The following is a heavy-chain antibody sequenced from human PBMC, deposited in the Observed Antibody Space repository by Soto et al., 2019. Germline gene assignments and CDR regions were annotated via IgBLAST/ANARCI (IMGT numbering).Heavy chain of an antibody. Sequence: QITLKESGPTLVKPTQTLTLTCTFSGFSLSTSGVGVCWIRQPQGNALEWLALIYWDDDKRYSPSLKGRRTITKDTTKNPVVLTMTNMDTVYTATYYCAHRRFVVAAATRPHRDYFQHWGQGTLVTVSS. D-gene: IGHD6-13*01. CDR3: AHRRFVVAAATRPHRDYFQH. CDR2: IYWDDDK. CDR1: GFSLSTSGVG. V-gene: IGHV2-5*02. J-gene: IGHJ1*01.